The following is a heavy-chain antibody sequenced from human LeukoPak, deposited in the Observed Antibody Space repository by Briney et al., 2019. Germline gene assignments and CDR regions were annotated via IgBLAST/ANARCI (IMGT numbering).Heavy chain of an antibody. J-gene: IGHJ4*02. CDR1: GGSISSSSYY. CDR2: IYYSGST. D-gene: IGHD5-24*01. V-gene: IGHV4-39*07. Sequence: SETLSLTCTVSGGSISSSSYYWGWLRQPPGKGLEWIGSIYYSGSTYYNPSLKSRVTISVDTSKNQFSLKLSSVTAADTAVYYCARGAVEMATIADYWGQGTLVTVSS. CDR3: ARGAVEMATIADY.